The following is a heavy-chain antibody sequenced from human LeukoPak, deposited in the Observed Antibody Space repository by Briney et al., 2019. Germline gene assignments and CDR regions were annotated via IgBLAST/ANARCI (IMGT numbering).Heavy chain of an antibody. D-gene: IGHD3-10*01. V-gene: IGHV4-59*08. CDR3: ARYKYGSGSYDAFDF. CDR2: IYYTGNT. Sequence: SETLSLTCTVSGGSISGYYWSWIRQPPGKGLEWIGYIYYTGNTNYNPSLKSRVTISVDTSKNQFSLKLSSVTAADTAVYYCARYKYGSGSYDAFDFWGQGTMVTVSS. J-gene: IGHJ3*01. CDR1: GGSISGYY.